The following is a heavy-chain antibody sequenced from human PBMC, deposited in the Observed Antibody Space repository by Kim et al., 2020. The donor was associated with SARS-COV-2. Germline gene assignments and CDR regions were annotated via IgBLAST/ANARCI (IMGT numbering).Heavy chain of an antibody. CDR3: ARVRDYGDSYYYYGMDV. CDR2: IIPILGIA. Sequence: SVKVSCKASGGTFSSYAISWVRQAPGQGLEWMGRIIPILGIANYAQKFQGRVTITADKSTSTAYMELSSLRSEDTAVYYCARVRDYGDSYYYYGMDVWGQGTTVTVSS. CDR1: GGTFSSYA. D-gene: IGHD4-17*01. J-gene: IGHJ6*02. V-gene: IGHV1-69*04.